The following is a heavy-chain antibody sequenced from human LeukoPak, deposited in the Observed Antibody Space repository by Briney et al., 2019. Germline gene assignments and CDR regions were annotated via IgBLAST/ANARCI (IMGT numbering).Heavy chain of an antibody. CDR3: TTARRASSSLDY. V-gene: IGHV3-15*01. J-gene: IGHJ4*02. D-gene: IGHD5-24*01. CDR1: GLTFSSAW. CDR2: IRGKADGGTT. Sequence: GGSLRLSCTASGLTFSSAWMSWVRQAPGKGLEWIGHIRGKADGGTTDYAATVKGKFTISRDESKSTLFLQMDSLQIEDTAVYYCTTARRASSSLDYWGQGTLVTVSS.